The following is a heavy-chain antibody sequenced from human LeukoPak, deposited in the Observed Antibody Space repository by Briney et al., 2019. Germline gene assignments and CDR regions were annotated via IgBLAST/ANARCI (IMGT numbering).Heavy chain of an antibody. V-gene: IGHV4-4*07. D-gene: IGHD3-22*01. CDR2: IYTSGST. J-gene: IGHJ3*02. Sequence: SSETLSLTCTVSGGSISSSYWSWVRQPAGKGLEWIGRIYTSGSTNYNPSLKSRVTISVDTSKNQFSLNLSSVTAADTAVYYCARHSPFYYDSSGYRAFDIWGQGTMVTVSS. CDR1: GGSISSSY. CDR3: ARHSPFYYDSSGYRAFDI.